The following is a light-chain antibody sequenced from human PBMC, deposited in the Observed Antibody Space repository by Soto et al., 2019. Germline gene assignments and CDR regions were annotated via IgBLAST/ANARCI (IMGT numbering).Light chain of an antibody. CDR1: SSDLAIYNY. J-gene: IGLJ1*01. CDR3: SSYTDSSNYV. V-gene: IGLV2-14*01. Sequence: QSVLTQPASVSGSPGQSITISCTGTSSDLAIYNYVSWYQQQPGKAPKLMIYQVTNRPSGVSNRFSGSRSGNTASLTISGLQAEDEADYYCSSYTDSSNYVFETGTKVTVL. CDR2: QVT.